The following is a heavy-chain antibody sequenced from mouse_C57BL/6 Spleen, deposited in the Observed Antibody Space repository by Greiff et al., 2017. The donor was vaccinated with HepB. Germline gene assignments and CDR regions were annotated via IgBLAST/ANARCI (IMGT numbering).Heavy chain of an antibody. V-gene: IGHV1-26*01. J-gene: IGHJ3*01. CDR2: INPNNGGT. CDR3: ANTPGGAFAY. CDR1: GYTFTDYY. D-gene: IGHD3-1*01. Sequence: EVQLQQSGPELVKPGASVKISCKASGYTFTDYYMNWVKQSHGKSLEWIGDINPNNGGTSYNQKFKGKATLTVDKSSSTAYMELRSLTSEDSAVYYCANTPGGAFAYWGQGTLVTVSA.